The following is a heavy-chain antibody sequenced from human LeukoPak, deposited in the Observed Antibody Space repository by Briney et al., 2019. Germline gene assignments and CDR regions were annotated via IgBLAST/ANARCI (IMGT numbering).Heavy chain of an antibody. CDR2: IYYSGST. J-gene: IGHJ4*02. V-gene: IGHV4-39*01. CDR3: ARGPYCGGDCFEGSFDY. Sequence: SETPSLTCTVSGGSISSSSYYWGWIRQPPGKGLEWIGSIYYSGSTYYNPSLKSRVTISVDTSKNQFSLKLSSVTAADTAVYYCARGPYCGGDCFEGSFDYWGQGTLVTVSS. D-gene: IGHD2-21*02. CDR1: GGSISSSSYY.